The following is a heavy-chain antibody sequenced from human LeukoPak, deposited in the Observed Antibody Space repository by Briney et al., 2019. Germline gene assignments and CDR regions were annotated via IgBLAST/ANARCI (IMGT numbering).Heavy chain of an antibody. J-gene: IGHJ4*02. D-gene: IGHD1-26*01. CDR2: FYEGETT. Sequence: SATLSLTCSVFGYFITIGHYGVWAAQPPGKGLEWIGRFYEGETTYSNPALKTQLTISLDTSKHRISLKLRSVTAADTAVYYCAIGQWELRDDYRGQGTLVTVSS. V-gene: IGHV4-38-2*02. CDR3: AIGQWELRDDY. CDR1: GYFITIGHY.